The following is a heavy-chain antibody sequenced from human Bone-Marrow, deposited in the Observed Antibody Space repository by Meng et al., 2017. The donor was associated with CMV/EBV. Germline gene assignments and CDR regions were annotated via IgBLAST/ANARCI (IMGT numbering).Heavy chain of an antibody. V-gene: IGHV3-23*01. D-gene: IGHD2-15*01. CDR1: GFTFSSHA. CDR2: ISGSGGDT. J-gene: IGHJ4*02. Sequence: GESLKISCATSGFTFSSHAMSWVRQAPGKGLEWVSAISGSGGDTYYADSVKGRFTISRDNFNTMLYLEMNSLRAEDPALYYCAKDPWWGGGGDYWGQGTLVTVSS. CDR3: AKDPWWGGGGDY.